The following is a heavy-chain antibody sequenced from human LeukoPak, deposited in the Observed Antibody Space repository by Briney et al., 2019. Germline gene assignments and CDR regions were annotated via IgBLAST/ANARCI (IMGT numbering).Heavy chain of an antibody. J-gene: IGHJ3*02. D-gene: IGHD5-18*01. V-gene: IGHV1-18*01. CDR3: ARDSPRDSYGSNDAFDI. CDR1: GYTFTSYG. Sequence: ASVKVSCKASGYTFTSYGIGWVRQAPGQGLEWMGWIGAYNGNTNYAQKLQGRVTMTTDTSTSTAYMELRSLRSDDTAVYYCARDSPRDSYGSNDAFDIWGQGTMVTVSS. CDR2: IGAYNGNT.